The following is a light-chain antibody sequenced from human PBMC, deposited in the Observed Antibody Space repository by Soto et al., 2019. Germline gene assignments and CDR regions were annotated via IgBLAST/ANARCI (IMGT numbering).Light chain of an antibody. CDR1: QSVSSY. CDR2: DAS. J-gene: IGKJ4*01. V-gene: IGKV3-11*01. Sequence: EIVLTQSPATLSLSPGERATLSCRASQSVSSYLAWYQQKPGQAPRLLIYDASNRATGIPARFSGSGSGTDFTFTISSLEPEDFAVYYCQQRSNWLTFGGGTKWIS. CDR3: QQRSNWLT.